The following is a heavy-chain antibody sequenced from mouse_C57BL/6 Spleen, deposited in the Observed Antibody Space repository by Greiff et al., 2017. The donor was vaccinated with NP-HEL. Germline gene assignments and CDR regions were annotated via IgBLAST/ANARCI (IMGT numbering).Heavy chain of an antibody. CDR3: ARQLRLPYWYFDV. D-gene: IGHD3-2*02. Sequence: EVKLQESGPGLVKPSQSLSLTCSVTGYSITSGYYWNWIRQFPGNNLEWMGYISYDGSNNYNPSLKNRISITRDTSENQFFLKLNSVTTEDTATYYCARQLRLPYWYFDVWGTGTTVTVSS. CDR1: GYSITSGYY. CDR2: ISYDGSN. J-gene: IGHJ1*03. V-gene: IGHV3-6*01.